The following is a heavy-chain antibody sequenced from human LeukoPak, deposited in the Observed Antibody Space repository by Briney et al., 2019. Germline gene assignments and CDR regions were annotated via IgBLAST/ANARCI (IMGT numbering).Heavy chain of an antibody. CDR1: GFTFSSYA. Sequence: GGSLRLSCAASGFTFSSYAMSWLRQAPGKGLEWVAVIAYDGSNKYSADSLKGQGRFTISRDNSKNTLFLEMNSLRPEDTAVYYCAKYAAAGAYDRHSEIDSWGQGTLVTVSS. CDR3: AKYAAAGAYDRHSEIDS. J-gene: IGHJ4*02. V-gene: IGHV3-30*18. CDR2: IAYDGSNK. D-gene: IGHD3-22*01.